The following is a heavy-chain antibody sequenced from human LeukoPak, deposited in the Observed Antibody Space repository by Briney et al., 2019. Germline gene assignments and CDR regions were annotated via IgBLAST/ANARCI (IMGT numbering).Heavy chain of an antibody. V-gene: IGHV4-4*07. CDR1: GGSISSYD. D-gene: IGHD5-12*01. CDR2: IYTSGST. Sequence: SETLSLTCTVSGGSISSYDWSWIRQPAGKGLEWIGRIYTSGSTNYNPSLKSRVTMSVDTSKNQFSLKLSSVTAADTAVYYCARERVSGYEDYYYYGMDVWGQGATVTVSS. J-gene: IGHJ6*02. CDR3: ARERVSGYEDYYYYGMDV.